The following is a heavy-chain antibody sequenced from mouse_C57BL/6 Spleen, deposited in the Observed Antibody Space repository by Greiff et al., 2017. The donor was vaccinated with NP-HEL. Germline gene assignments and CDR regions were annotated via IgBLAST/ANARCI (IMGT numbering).Heavy chain of an antibody. CDR1: GYSLTGYY. J-gene: IGHJ2*01. Sequence: EVKLMESGPELVKPGASVKISCKASGYSLTGYYMNWVKQSPEKSLEWIGEINPSTGGTTYNQKFKAKATLTVDKSSSTAYMQLKSLTSEDSAVYYCARSNYGYPYFDYWGQGTTLTVSS. CDR2: INPSTGGT. D-gene: IGHD2-2*01. CDR3: ARSNYGYPYFDY. V-gene: IGHV1-42*01.